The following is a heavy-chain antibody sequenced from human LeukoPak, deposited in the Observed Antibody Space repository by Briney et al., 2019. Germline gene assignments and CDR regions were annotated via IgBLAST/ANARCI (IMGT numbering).Heavy chain of an antibody. D-gene: IGHD5-12*01. CDR3: ARRGWLRLFDY. CDR1: GGSFSGYY. CDR2: INHSGST. V-gene: IGHV4-34*01. J-gene: IGHJ4*02. Sequence: PSETLSLTCAVYGGSFSGYYWSWIRQPPGKGLEWIGEINHSGSTNYNPSLKSRVTISVDTSKNQFSLKLSSVTAADTAVYYCARRGWLRLFDYWGREPRSPSPQ.